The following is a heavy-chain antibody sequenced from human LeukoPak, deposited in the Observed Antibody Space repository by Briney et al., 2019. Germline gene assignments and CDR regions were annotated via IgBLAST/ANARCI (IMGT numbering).Heavy chain of an antibody. Sequence: ASVKVSCKASGYTFSAYYMHWVRQAPGQGLEWVGWINPDSGDTLYAQNFQGRVTLTRDTSISTAYMKLGRLRSDDTAVYYCASGKPALYYFDYWGQGTLVTVSS. D-gene: IGHD1-26*01. V-gene: IGHV1-2*02. CDR3: ASGKPALYYFDY. CDR1: GYTFSAYY. J-gene: IGHJ4*02. CDR2: INPDSGDT.